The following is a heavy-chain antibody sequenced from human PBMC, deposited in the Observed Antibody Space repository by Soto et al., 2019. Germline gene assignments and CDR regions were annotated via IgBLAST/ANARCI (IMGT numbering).Heavy chain of an antibody. J-gene: IGHJ4*02. CDR3: ARDRVSYRNFDS. Sequence: QVQLVQSGAEVKKPGASVKVSCKASGYTFTSYGITWVRQAPGQGLEWLGWISAYNGNTKYAQNLQDRVTMTTDTSTTTAYMELRSLRSDDTAVYYCARDRVSYRNFDSWGQGTLVTVSS. CDR1: GYTFTSYG. CDR2: ISAYNGNT. D-gene: IGHD1-26*01. V-gene: IGHV1-18*01.